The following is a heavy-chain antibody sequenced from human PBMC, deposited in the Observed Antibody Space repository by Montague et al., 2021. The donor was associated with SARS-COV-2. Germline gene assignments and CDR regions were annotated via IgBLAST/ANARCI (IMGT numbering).Heavy chain of an antibody. J-gene: IGHJ4*02. Sequence: SLRLSCAASGFGFRSYAMSWVRQAPGKRLEWVSGTSDSGGSTYYADSVKGRFTISRDNSKNTLYLQMNSLRVEDTAVYYCANPRGEYSGSDFVFWYWGQGTLVTVSS. CDR2: TSDSGGST. D-gene: IGHD1-26*01. CDR1: GFGFRSYA. V-gene: IGHV3-23*01. CDR3: ANPRGEYSGSDFVFWY.